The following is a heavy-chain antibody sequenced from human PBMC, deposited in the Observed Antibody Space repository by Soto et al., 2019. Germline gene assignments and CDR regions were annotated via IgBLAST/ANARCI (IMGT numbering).Heavy chain of an antibody. V-gene: IGHV4-4*02. Sequence: SETLSLTCAVSGASISSSNWWTWVRQPPGKGLEWIGEIYHGGGTNYNPSLKSRVTISVDKSKNQFSLHLSSVIAADTAVYFCARGVRYGDYVYWGQGTLVTVS. CDR2: IYHGGGT. CDR3: ARGVRYGDYVY. CDR1: GASISSSNW. J-gene: IGHJ4*02. D-gene: IGHD4-17*01.